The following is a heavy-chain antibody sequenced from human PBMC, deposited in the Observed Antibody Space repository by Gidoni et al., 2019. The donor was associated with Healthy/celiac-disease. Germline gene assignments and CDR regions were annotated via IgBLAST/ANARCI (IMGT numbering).Heavy chain of an antibody. CDR3: AREPYGSGSNIGDWFDP. CDR1: GGTFSSSA. Sequence: QVQLVQSGAAVKQPGYSVKVSCRASGGTFSSSAISWVRQAPGQGLEWMGGIIPIFGTANYAHKFHGRVTITADESTSTAYMELCSLRSEDTAVYYCAREPYGSGSNIGDWFDPWGHGTMVTVSS. V-gene: IGHV1-69*01. CDR2: IIPIFGTA. J-gene: IGHJ5*02. D-gene: IGHD3-10*01.